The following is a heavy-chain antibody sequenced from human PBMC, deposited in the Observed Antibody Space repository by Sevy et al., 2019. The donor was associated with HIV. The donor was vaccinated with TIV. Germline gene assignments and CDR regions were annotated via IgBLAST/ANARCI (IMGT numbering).Heavy chain of an antibody. CDR2: INEDGSEK. CDR3: ARDQPAFMLVVGYQYHMDV. V-gene: IGHV3-7*01. Sequence: GGSLRLSCAASGFTFHSYWMSWVRQAPGKGLEWVANINEDGSEKYYVDSVRGRFTISRDNAKDSLYLQMNSLRAEDTAVYYCARDQPAFMLVVGYQYHMDVWGKGTTVTVSS. D-gene: IGHD3-22*01. CDR1: GFTFHSYW. J-gene: IGHJ6*03.